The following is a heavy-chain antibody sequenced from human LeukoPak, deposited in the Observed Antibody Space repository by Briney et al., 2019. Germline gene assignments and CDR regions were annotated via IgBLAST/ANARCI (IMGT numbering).Heavy chain of an antibody. CDR2: ISSSGSTI. CDR3: ARYYDFWSGYLGYFDY. V-gene: IGHV3-48*04. Sequence: PGGSLRLSCAASGFSFSTYSFNWVRQAPGKGLEWVSYISSSGSTIYYADSVKGRFTISRDNAKNSLYLQMNSLRVEDTAVYYCARYYDFWSGYLGYFDYWGQGTLVTVSS. J-gene: IGHJ4*02. D-gene: IGHD3-3*01. CDR1: GFSFSTYS.